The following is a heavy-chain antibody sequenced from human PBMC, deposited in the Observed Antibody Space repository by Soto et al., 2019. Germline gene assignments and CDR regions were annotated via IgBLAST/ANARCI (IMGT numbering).Heavy chain of an antibody. V-gene: IGHV3-30*18. J-gene: IGHJ4*02. Sequence: QVQLVESGGGVVQPGRSLRLSCAASGFTFSSYGMHWVRQAPGKGLEWVAVISYDGSNKYYADSVKGRFTISRDNSKNSLYLQMISLRAEDTAVYYCAKGEGDYGYYFDYWGQGTLVTLCS. CDR2: ISYDGSNK. D-gene: IGHD4-17*01. CDR3: AKGEGDYGYYFDY. CDR1: GFTFSSYG.